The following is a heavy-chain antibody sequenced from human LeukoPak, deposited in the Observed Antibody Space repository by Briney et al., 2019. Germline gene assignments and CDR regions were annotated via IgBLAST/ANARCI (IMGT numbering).Heavy chain of an antibody. J-gene: IGHJ4*02. CDR2: IIPIFGTA. V-gene: IGHV1-69*01. CDR3: ARGGYLAAAGKPFDY. D-gene: IGHD6-13*01. Sequence: SVKVSCKASGGTFSSYAISWVRQAPGQGLEWMGGIIPIFGTANYAQKFQGRVTITADESTSTAYMELSSLRSEDTAVYYCARGGYLAAAGKPFDYWGQGTLATVSS. CDR1: GGTFSSYA.